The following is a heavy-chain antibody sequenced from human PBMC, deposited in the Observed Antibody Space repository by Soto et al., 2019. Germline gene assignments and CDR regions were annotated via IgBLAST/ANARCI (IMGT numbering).Heavy chain of an antibody. CDR3: ARGRRGVRGVPWAFDI. J-gene: IGHJ3*02. Sequence: SETLSLTCTVSGGSISSGGYYWSWIRKHPGKGLEWIGYIYYSGSTYYNPSLKSRVTISVDTSKNQFSLKLSSVTAADTAVYYCARGRRGVRGVPWAFDIWGQGTMGTV. V-gene: IGHV4-31*03. CDR2: IYYSGST. CDR1: GGSISSGGYY. D-gene: IGHD3-10*01.